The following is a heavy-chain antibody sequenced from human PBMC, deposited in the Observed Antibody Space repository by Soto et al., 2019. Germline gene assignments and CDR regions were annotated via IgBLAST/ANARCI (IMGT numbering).Heavy chain of an antibody. CDR2: ISSSSSTI. J-gene: IGHJ6*02. Sequence: PGGSLRLSCAASGFTFSSYSMNWVRQAPGKGLEWVSYISSSSSTIYYADSVKGRFTISRDNAKNSLYLQMNSLRDEDTAVYYCAIDLYCCSTSCYFVGYYYYGMDVWGQGTTVTVSS. CDR3: AIDLYCCSTSCYFVGYYYYGMDV. CDR1: GFTFSSYS. V-gene: IGHV3-48*02. D-gene: IGHD2-2*01.